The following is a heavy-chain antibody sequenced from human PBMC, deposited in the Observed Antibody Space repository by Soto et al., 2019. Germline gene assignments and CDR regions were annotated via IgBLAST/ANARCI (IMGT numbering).Heavy chain of an antibody. D-gene: IGHD6-13*01. CDR2: INPNSGGT. Sequence: ASVKVSCKASGYTFTGYYMHGVRQAPGQGLEWMGWINPNSGGTNYAQKFQGWVTMTRDTSISTAYMELSRLRSDDTAVYYCARGKAAAGTGPYSSGMDVWGQGTTVTVSS. CDR3: ARGKAAAGTGPYSSGMDV. J-gene: IGHJ6*02. CDR1: GYTFTGYY. V-gene: IGHV1-2*04.